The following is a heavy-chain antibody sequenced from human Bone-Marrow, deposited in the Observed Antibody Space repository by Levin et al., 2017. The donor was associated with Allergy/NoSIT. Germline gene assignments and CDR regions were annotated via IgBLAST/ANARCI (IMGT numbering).Heavy chain of an antibody. J-gene: IGHJ1*01. CDR1: GFTFSSYG. Sequence: GESLKISCAASGFTFSSYGMHWVRQAPGKGLEWVAVISYDGSNKYYADSVKGRFTISRDNSKNTLYLQMNSLRAEDTAVYYCAKDSRLRRPRGGFQHWGQGTLVTVSS. CDR3: AKDSRLRRPRGGFQH. V-gene: IGHV3-30*18. D-gene: IGHD4-17*01. CDR2: ISYDGSNK.